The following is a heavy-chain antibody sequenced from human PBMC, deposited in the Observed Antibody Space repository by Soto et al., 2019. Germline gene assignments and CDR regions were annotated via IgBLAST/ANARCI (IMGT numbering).Heavy chain of an antibody. CDR3: ARVFYDYIWGSYRRAPFDY. Sequence: ASVKVSCTASGYTFTSYGISWVRQAPGQGLEWMGWISAYNGNTNYAQKLQGRVTMTTDTSTSTAYMELRSLRSDDTAVYYCARVFYDYIWGSYRRAPFDYWGQGTLVTVSS. J-gene: IGHJ4*02. CDR1: GYTFTSYG. D-gene: IGHD3-16*02. V-gene: IGHV1-18*01. CDR2: ISAYNGNT.